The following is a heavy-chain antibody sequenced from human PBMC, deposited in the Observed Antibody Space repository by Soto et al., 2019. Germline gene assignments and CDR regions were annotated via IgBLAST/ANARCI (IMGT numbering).Heavy chain of an antibody. Sequence: GGSLRLSCRGSGFTFGDYTMTWVRQAPGKGLEWVGFIRIKANGGTAEYAASVKGRFSISRDDSKSLAYLQMNSLKTEDAAVYYCTRDLPNRRTGYYFYGMDIWGQGTTVTVSS. CDR2: IRIKANGGTA. J-gene: IGHJ6*02. CDR3: TRDLPNRRTGYYFYGMDI. D-gene: IGHD3-9*01. CDR1: GFTFGDYT. V-gene: IGHV3-49*04.